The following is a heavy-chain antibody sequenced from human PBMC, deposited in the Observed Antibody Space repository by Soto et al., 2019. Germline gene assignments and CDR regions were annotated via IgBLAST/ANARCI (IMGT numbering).Heavy chain of an antibody. CDR1: GGSVNIGPYY. D-gene: IGHD2-21*01. J-gene: IGHJ4*02. Sequence: SETLYLTFTVPGGSVNIGPYYWSWIRQPPGKGLEWIGFIHYSGSTNYNPSLKSRVTMSVDTSKNQFSLKLTSVNAADTAVYYCTRGGDAYKNGHWGQGTLVTVSS. CDR3: TRGGDAYKNGH. V-gene: IGHV4-61*01. CDR2: IHYSGST.